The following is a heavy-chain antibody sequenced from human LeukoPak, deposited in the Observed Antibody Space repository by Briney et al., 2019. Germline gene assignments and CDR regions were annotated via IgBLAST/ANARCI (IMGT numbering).Heavy chain of an antibody. Sequence: PGRSLRLSCAASGFTFSSYGMHWVRQAPGKGLEWVAVISYDGSNKYYADSVKGRFTISRDNSKNTLYLQMNSLRAEDTAVYYCASYYGDFDYWGQGTLVTVSS. CDR1: GFTFSSYG. CDR3: ASYYGDFDY. D-gene: IGHD4-17*01. CDR2: ISYDGSNK. V-gene: IGHV3-30*03. J-gene: IGHJ4*02.